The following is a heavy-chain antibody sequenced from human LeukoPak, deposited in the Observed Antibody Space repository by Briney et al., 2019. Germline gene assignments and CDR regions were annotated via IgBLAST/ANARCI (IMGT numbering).Heavy chain of an antibody. CDR2: MYYSGST. D-gene: IGHD3-22*01. CDR3: AGQYYDSTGYYYFDY. V-gene: IGHV4-39*01. Sequence: SETLSLTCTVYGDSITGSSYYWGWIRQPPGKGLEWIGSMYYSGSTYSNPSLKSRVTISADTSKNQFSLKLKSVTAADTAVYSCAGQYYDSTGYYYFDYWGQGTLVTVSS. J-gene: IGHJ4*02. CDR1: GDSITGSSYY.